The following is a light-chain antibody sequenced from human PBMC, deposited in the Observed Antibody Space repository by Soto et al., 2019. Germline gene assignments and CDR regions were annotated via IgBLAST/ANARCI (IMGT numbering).Light chain of an antibody. V-gene: IGKV1-5*03. Sequence: DIQMTQSPSTLSASVGDRVTITCRASQSISSWLAWYQQKPGKAPKLLIYKASSLESGVPSRFSGSGSGTEFTLTISRLQPDDFATYYCQHYNSYSITFGPGTRLELK. CDR1: QSISSW. CDR2: KAS. J-gene: IGKJ5*01. CDR3: QHYNSYSIT.